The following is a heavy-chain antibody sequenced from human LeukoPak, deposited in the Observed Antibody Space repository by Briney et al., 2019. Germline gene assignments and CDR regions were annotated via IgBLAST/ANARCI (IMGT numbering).Heavy chain of an antibody. V-gene: IGHV4-4*07. CDR1: GGSISSYY. Sequence: PSETLSLTCTVSGGSISSYYWSWIRQPAGKGLEWIGRIYTSGSTNYNPSLKSRVTMSVDTSKNQFSLKLSSVTAADTAVYYCAGMYYDVLTGYSYFDYWGQGTLVTVSS. J-gene: IGHJ4*02. CDR2: IYTSGST. D-gene: IGHD3-9*01. CDR3: AGMYYDVLTGYSYFDY.